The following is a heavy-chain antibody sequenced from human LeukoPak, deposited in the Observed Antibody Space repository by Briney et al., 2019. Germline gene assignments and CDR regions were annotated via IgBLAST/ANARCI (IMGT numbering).Heavy chain of an antibody. D-gene: IGHD3-22*01. Sequence: PGRSLRLSCVASGFAFSNYGMHWVRQAPGKGLEWVAVIWYDGTNRYYVDSVRGRFTISRDNSKNTLYLQMNSLRAEDTAVYYCARGGHDYYDRSGYYYMSTFDIWGQGTMVTVSS. CDR3: ARGGHDYYDRSGYYYMSTFDI. V-gene: IGHV3-33*08. J-gene: IGHJ3*02. CDR2: IWYDGTNR. CDR1: GFAFSNYG.